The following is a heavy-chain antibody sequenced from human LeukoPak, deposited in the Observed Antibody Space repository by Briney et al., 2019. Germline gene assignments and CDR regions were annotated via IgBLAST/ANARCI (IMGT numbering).Heavy chain of an antibody. D-gene: IGHD4-17*01. CDR3: TRMTTGHDY. V-gene: IGHV4-34*01. J-gene: IGHJ4*02. CDR1: GVSFNDYY. CDR2: INHSGYT. Sequence: KPSETLSLTCAVSGVSFNDYYWSWVRQTPGRGLEWIGEINHSGYTNDSPSLKSRVTLSIDTSRKQFSLNLRSVTVADMGIYYCTRMTTGHDYWGQGTLVTVSS.